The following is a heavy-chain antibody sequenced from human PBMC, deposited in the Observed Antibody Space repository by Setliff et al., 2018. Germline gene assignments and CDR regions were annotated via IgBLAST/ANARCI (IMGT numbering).Heavy chain of an antibody. CDR2: ISSSGSTI. CDR3: ARAPASILSRHYYYGMDV. V-gene: IGHV3-11*04. D-gene: IGHD2-15*01. CDR1: GFTFSDYY. Sequence: GGSLRFSCAAAGFTFSDYYMSWIRQAPGKGLVWVSYISSSGSTIYYADSVKGRFTISRDNAKNSLYLQMNSLRAEDTAVYYCARAPASILSRHYYYGMDVWGQGTTVTVSS. J-gene: IGHJ6*02.